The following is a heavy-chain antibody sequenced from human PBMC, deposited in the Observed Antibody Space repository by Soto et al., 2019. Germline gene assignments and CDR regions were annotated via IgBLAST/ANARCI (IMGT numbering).Heavy chain of an antibody. CDR2: LTGNGGTT. Sequence: PGRSLRLSCEASGFTFSNFGMSWVRQAPGKGLEWVSGLTGNGGTTYYADSVKGRFTISRDNSKNTLSLQMNSLRVDDTAVYYCARGGQYQQPYQFDFWGQGTLVTVSS. V-gene: IGHV3-23*01. CDR1: GFTFSNFG. CDR3: ARGGQYQQPYQFDF. J-gene: IGHJ4*02. D-gene: IGHD2-2*01.